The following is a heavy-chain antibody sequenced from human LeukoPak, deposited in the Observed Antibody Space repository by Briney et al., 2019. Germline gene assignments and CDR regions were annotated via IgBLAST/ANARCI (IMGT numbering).Heavy chain of an antibody. V-gene: IGHV3-30*04. D-gene: IGHD5-24*01. CDR2: ISYDGSNK. CDR3: AGEDGYKEL. CDR1: GFTFSSYV. J-gene: IGHJ4*02. Sequence: PGRSLRLSCAASGFTFSSYVMHWVRQAPGKGLEWVAIISYDGSNKYYADSVKGRFTISRDNAKNSLYLQMNSLRAEDTAVYYCAGEDGYKELWGQGTLVTVSS.